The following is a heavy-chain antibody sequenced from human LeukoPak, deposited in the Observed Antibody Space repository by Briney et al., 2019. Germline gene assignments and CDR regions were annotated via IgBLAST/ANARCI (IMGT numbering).Heavy chain of an antibody. J-gene: IGHJ4*02. CDR2: IGGSGDST. CDR3: AKEGPGGGGYFDD. CDR1: GFTFSSYI. Sequence: GGSLRLSCAASGFTFSSYIMSWVRQAPGKGLEWVSLIGGSGDSTYYAVKGRFTISRDNSKNTLYLRMNSLRADDTAVYYCAKEGPGGGGYFDDWGQGTLVTASS. D-gene: IGHD3-16*01. V-gene: IGHV3-23*01.